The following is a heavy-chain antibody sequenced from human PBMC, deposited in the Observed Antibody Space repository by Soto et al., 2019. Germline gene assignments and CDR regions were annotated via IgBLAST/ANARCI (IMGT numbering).Heavy chain of an antibody. V-gene: IGHV1-69*13. D-gene: IGHD4-4*01. CDR1: GGTFSSYA. Sequence: GASVKVSCKASGGTFSSYAISWMRQAPGQGLEWMGGIIPIFGTANYAQKFQGRVTITADESTSTAYMELSSLRSEDTAVYFCARDPAIYSGKFDYGLDVWGRGTTVTVSS. J-gene: IGHJ6*02. CDR2: IIPIFGTA. CDR3: ARDPAIYSGKFDYGLDV.